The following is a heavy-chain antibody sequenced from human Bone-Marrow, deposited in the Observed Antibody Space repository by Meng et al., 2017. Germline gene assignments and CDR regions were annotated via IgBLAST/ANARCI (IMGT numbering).Heavy chain of an antibody. D-gene: IGHD5-18*01. CDR3: ARDHLLYDGSYRPTSWYFDL. J-gene: IGHJ2*01. CDR2: ISSSSSYI. V-gene: IGHV3-21*01. Sequence: GESLKISCAASGFTFSSYSMNWVRQAPGKGLEWVSSISSSSSYIYYADSVKGRFTISRDNAKNSLYLQMNSLRAEDTAVYYCARDHLLYDGSYRPTSWYFDLWGRGTLVTVSS. CDR1: GFTFSSYS.